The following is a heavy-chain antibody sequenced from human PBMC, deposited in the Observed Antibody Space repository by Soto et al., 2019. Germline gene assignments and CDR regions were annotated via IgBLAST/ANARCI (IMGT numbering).Heavy chain of an antibody. CDR3: AAXLCGGDCSGYYYYGMDV. V-gene: IGHV4-39*01. J-gene: IGHJ6*02. Sequence: PSETLSLTCTVSGGSISSSSYYWGWIRQPPGKGLEWIGSIYYSGSTYYNPSLKSRVTISVDTSKNQFSLKLSSVTAADTAVYYCAAXLCGGDCSGYYYYGMDVWGQGTTVTVSS. CDR1: GGSISSSSYY. CDR2: IYYSGST. D-gene: IGHD2-21*02.